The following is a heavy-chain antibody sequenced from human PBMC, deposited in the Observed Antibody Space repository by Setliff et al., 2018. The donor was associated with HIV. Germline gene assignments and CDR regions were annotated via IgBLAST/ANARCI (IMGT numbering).Heavy chain of an antibody. CDR1: GFTFSSYA. V-gene: IGHV3-30-3*01. CDR3: ARDTSGSYYVGGMDV. CDR2: ISYDGSNK. J-gene: IGHJ6*02. D-gene: IGHD1-26*01. Sequence: GGSLRLSCAASGFTFSSYAMSWVRQAPGKGLEWVAVISYDGSNKYYADSVKGRFTISRDNAKNSLYLQMNSLRVEDTAVYYCARDTSGSYYVGGMDVWGQGTTVTVSS.